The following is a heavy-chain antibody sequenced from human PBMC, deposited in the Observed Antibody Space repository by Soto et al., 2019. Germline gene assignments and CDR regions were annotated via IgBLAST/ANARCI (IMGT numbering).Heavy chain of an antibody. Sequence: PSETLSLTCTVSGGSISSSSYYWGWIRQPPGKGLEWIGSIYYSGSTYYNPSLKSRVTISVDTSKNQFSLKLSSVTAADTAVYYCERRRLRWYFDYWGQGTLVTVSS. J-gene: IGHJ4*02. CDR1: GGSISSSSYY. D-gene: IGHD4-17*01. V-gene: IGHV4-39*01. CDR3: ERRRLRWYFDY. CDR2: IYYSGST.